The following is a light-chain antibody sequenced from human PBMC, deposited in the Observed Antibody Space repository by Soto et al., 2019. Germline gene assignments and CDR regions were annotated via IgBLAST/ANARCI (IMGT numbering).Light chain of an antibody. J-gene: IGLJ2*01. Sequence: QSALTQPASVSGSPGQSITISCTGTSSDVGGYNYVSWYQQHPGKAPKLMIYEVSNRPSGVSNRFSGSKSGNTASLTISGLQAVDEADYYCTSYTSSSHVLFGGGTKLTVL. V-gene: IGLV2-14*01. CDR3: TSYTSSSHVL. CDR2: EVS. CDR1: SSDVGGYNY.